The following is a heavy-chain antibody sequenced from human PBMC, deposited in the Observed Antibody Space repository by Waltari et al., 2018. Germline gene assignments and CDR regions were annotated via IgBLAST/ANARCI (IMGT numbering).Heavy chain of an antibody. Sequence: QVQLVESGGSLVQPGGSLILSCASHGFTFSDYYMTWIRQAPGKGLEWVSYIGSRGSTILYADSVKGRFTTSRDNAKNSLYLQMNSLRAEDTAVYYCARDSGSYRFDYWGQGTLVSVSS. J-gene: IGHJ4*02. CDR3: ARDSGSYRFDY. D-gene: IGHD1-26*01. CDR2: IGSRGSTI. V-gene: IGHV3-11*04. CDR1: GFTFSDYY.